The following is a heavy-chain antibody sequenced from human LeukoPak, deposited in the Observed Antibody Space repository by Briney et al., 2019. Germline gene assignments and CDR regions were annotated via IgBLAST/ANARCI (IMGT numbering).Heavy chain of an antibody. CDR1: GYTFATYW. CDR2: IYPGDSDT. D-gene: IGHD2-15*01. Sequence: GESLKISCKGSGYTFATYWIGWVRQMPGKGLEWMGIIYPGDSDTRYSPSFQGQVTISVDKSISTAYLQWSSLGASDTAMYYCARTISIGSCSGGNCYSDYWGQGTLVTVSS. CDR3: ARTISIGSCSGGNCYSDY. V-gene: IGHV5-51*01. J-gene: IGHJ4*02.